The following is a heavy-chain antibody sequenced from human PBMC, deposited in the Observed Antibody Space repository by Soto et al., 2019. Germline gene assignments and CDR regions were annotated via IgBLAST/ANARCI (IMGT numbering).Heavy chain of an antibody. CDR1: GYTFTRYY. V-gene: IGHV1-46*01. J-gene: IGHJ4*02. D-gene: IGHD2-8*02. CDR3: ARGGDAQPGTDSRLFDQ. Sequence: QVQLVQSGAEVKKPGALMRVSCKASGYTFTRYYMHWVRQGPGQGLDWMGKMNPSDQNTSYAQKSQGRLTMTSDTSTSTLYVAVGSLRAEDSAMYYCARGGDAQPGTDSRLFDQWGQGSLVTASS. CDR2: MNPSDQNT.